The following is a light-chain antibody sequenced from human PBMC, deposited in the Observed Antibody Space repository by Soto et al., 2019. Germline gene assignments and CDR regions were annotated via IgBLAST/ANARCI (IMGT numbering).Light chain of an antibody. CDR1: SSDVGGYNY. CDR3: SSYTSGSTLLV. V-gene: IGLV2-14*01. Sequence: QSALTQPASVSGSPGQSITISCTGSSSDVGGYNYVSWYQQHPGKAPKLMIYEVTNRPSGVSNRFSGSKSGNTASLTISGLQAEDDADYYCSSYTSGSTLLVFGGGTKLTVL. CDR2: EVT. J-gene: IGLJ2*01.